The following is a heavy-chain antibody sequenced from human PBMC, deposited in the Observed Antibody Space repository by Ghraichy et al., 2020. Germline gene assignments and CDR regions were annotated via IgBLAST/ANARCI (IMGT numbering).Heavy chain of an antibody. CDR1: GFTLSNYW. V-gene: IGHV3-74*03. CDR3: ARGASQHALDV. CDR2: SINEDIT. Sequence: GGSLRLSCVASGFTLSNYWIYWVRQAPGKGLVWVSFSINEDITTYADSVKGRFTISRDNGENTVFVQVNSLRAEDTAVYYCARGASQHALDVWGQGTKVTVSS. D-gene: IGHD2-2*01. J-gene: IGHJ6*02.